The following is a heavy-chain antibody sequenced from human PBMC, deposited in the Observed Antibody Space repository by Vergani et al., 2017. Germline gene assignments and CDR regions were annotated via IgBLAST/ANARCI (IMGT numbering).Heavy chain of an antibody. CDR2: IYSGGST. J-gene: IGHJ3*02. Sequence: VQLQESGPGLVKPSETLSLTCTVSGGSISSYYWSWIRQPPGKGLEWVSVIYSGGSTYYADSVKGRFTISRDNSKNTLYLQMNSLRAEDTAVYYCARVGLLAAFDIWGQGTMVTVSS. CDR3: ARVGLLAAFDI. CDR1: GGSISSYY. V-gene: IGHV3-53*01. D-gene: IGHD2-21*02.